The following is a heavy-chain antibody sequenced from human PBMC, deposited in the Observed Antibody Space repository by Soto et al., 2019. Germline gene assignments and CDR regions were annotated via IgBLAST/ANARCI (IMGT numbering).Heavy chain of an antibody. J-gene: IGHJ6*02. CDR2: IIPILGIA. D-gene: IGHD2-21*02. Sequence: SVKVSCKASGGTFSSYTISWVRQAPGQGLEWMGRIIPILGIANYAQKFQGRVTITADKSTSTAYMELSSLRSEDTAVYYCARDVGCGGDCYPYYYYGMDVWGQGTTVTVSS. CDR3: ARDVGCGGDCYPYYYYGMDV. V-gene: IGHV1-69*04. CDR1: GGTFSSYT.